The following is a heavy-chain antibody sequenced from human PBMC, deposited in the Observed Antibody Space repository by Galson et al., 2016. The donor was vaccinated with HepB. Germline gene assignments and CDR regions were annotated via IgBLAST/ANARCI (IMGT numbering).Heavy chain of an antibody. J-gene: IGHJ4*02. Sequence: SLRLSCATSGFRFTNYSLHWVRQAPGKGLEWVSVISSDGDSEYYADPVKGRFSISRDISKSTLYLQMNSLRAEDTAVYYCARSTVTVPLGHWGQGTLVTVSS. CDR2: ISSDGDSE. CDR3: ARSTVTVPLGH. V-gene: IGHV3-30-3*01. CDR1: GFRFTNYS. D-gene: IGHD4-17*01.